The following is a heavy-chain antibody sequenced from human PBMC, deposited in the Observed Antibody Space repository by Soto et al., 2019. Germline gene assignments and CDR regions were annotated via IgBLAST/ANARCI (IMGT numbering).Heavy chain of an antibody. Sequence: EVQLVESGGGSVKPGGSLRLSCAASGFTFSNAWMSWVRQAPGKGLEWVGRIKSKTDGGTTDYAAPVKGRFTISRDDSKNTLYLQMNSLKTEDTAVYYCTTDRLSIAAAGLYRFDYWGQGTLVTVSS. J-gene: IGHJ4*02. V-gene: IGHV3-15*01. D-gene: IGHD6-13*01. CDR1: GFTFSNAW. CDR2: IKSKTDGGTT. CDR3: TTDRLSIAAAGLYRFDY.